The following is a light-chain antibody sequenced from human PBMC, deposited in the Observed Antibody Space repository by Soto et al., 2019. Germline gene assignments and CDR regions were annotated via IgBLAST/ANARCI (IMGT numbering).Light chain of an antibody. V-gene: IGKV1-39*01. Sequence: DIQMTQSPSSLSASVGDRVTITCHASQDISNYLNCYQQKPGKAPKLLIYAASSLQSGVPSRFSGSGSGTDFTLTISSLQPEDFATYYCQQSYSTPWTFGQGTKVDIK. J-gene: IGKJ1*01. CDR3: QQSYSTPWT. CDR1: QDISNY. CDR2: AAS.